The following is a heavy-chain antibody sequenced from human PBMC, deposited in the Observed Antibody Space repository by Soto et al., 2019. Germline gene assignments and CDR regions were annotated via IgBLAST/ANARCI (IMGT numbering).Heavy chain of an antibody. Sequence: EVQLVESGGGLVKPGGSLRLSCAASGFTFSNAWMNWVRQAPGKGLEWVGRIKSKTDGGTTDYAAPVKGRFTISRDDSKNTLYLQMNSVKTEDTAGYYCTTDYYDSSGYYFPLDYWGQGTLVTVSS. CDR1: GFTFSNAW. D-gene: IGHD3-22*01. J-gene: IGHJ4*02. V-gene: IGHV3-15*07. CDR2: IKSKTDGGTT. CDR3: TTDYYDSSGYYFPLDY.